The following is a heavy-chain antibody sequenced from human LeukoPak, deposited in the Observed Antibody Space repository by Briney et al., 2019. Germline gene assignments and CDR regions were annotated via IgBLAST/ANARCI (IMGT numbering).Heavy chain of an antibody. CDR2: IYTSGST. Sequence: KPSETLSLTCTVFGGSIRSYYWSWIRQPAGKGLEWIGRIYTSGSTNYNPSLKSRVTISVDTSKNQFSLKLSSVTAADTAVYYCARAKKGIAVAGDAFDIWGQGTMVTVSS. D-gene: IGHD6-19*01. J-gene: IGHJ3*02. V-gene: IGHV4-4*07. CDR1: GGSIRSYY. CDR3: ARAKKGIAVAGDAFDI.